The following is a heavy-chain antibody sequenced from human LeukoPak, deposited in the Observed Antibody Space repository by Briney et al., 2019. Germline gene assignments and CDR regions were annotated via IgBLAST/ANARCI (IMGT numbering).Heavy chain of an antibody. D-gene: IGHD1-14*01. Sequence: GGSLRLSCAASGFRFSSYEMNWVRQAPGRGLEWVSYIGNTGRTIYYVDPVKGRFTVSRDNAKNSLYLQMNSLRAEDTAIYYCVRGDRYFFDYWGQGTLVTVSS. J-gene: IGHJ4*02. CDR3: VRGDRYFFDY. CDR2: IGNTGRTI. CDR1: GFRFSSYE. V-gene: IGHV3-48*03.